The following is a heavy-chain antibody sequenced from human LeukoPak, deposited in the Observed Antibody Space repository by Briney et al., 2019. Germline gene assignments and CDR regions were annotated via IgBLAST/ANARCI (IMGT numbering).Heavy chain of an antibody. CDR2: ISGSGGST. CDR1: GFTFSSYA. V-gene: IGHV3-23*01. D-gene: IGHD6-19*01. J-gene: IGHJ6*02. CDR3: AKEYSSGWYRSYYYGMDV. Sequence: GGSLRLSCAASGFTFSSYAMSWVRQAPGKGLEWVSAISGSGGSTYYADSVKGRFTISRDNAKNSLYLQMNSLRAEDTALYYCAKEYSSGWYRSYYYGMDVWGQGTTVTVSS.